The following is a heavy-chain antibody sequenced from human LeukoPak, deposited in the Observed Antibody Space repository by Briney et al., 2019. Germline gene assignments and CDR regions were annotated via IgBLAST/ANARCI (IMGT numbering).Heavy chain of an antibody. D-gene: IGHD3-22*01. CDR2: IDYSGST. CDR1: GGSISTYY. V-gene: IGHV4-59*01. Sequence: SETLSLTCTVSGGSISTYYWSWIRQPPGKGLEWIGYIDYSGSTNYNPSLTSRVTMSLDTSKSHFSLNLNSVTAADTAVYYCARGPQKGYDSSGYPWAWGQGTLVTVSS. J-gene: IGHJ4*02. CDR3: ARGPQKGYDSSGYPWA.